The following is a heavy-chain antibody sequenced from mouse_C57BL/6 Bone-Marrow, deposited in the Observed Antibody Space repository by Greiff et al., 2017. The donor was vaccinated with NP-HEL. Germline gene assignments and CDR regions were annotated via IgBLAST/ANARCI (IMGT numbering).Heavy chain of an antibody. CDR2: IYPRDGST. J-gene: IGHJ2*01. CDR1: GGEGTERT. Sequence: VQLQESDAELVKPGASVKIYCKVDGGEGTERTMHVGWGSPEQGLEWIGYIYPRDGSTKYNEKFKGKATLTADKSSSTAYMQLNSLTSEDSAVYFCARRRTAQATSFDYWGQGTTLTVSS. V-gene: IGHV1-78*01. CDR3: ARRRTAQATSFDY. D-gene: IGHD3-2*02.